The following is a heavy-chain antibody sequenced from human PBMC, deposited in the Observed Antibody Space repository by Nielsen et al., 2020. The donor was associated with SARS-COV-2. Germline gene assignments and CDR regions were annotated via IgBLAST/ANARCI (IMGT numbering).Heavy chain of an antibody. CDR1: GGSISSYY. V-gene: IGHV4-59*01. D-gene: IGHD2/OR15-2a*01. J-gene: IGHJ4*02. CDR2: IYYSGST. CDR3: ALNMYYFDY. Sequence: SETLSLTCTVSGGSISSYYWSWIRQPPGKGLEWIGYIYYSGSTNYNPSLKSRFTISADTSKKQFSLKLSSVTAADTAVYYCALNMYYFDYWGQGTLVTVSS.